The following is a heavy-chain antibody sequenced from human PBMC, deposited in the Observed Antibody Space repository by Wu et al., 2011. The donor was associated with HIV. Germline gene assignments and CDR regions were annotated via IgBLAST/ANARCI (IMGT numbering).Heavy chain of an antibody. V-gene: IGHV1-69*05. CDR3: ARGAVMILVITAKVLSGFRGTDV. CDR2: IIPILGTA. CDR1: GGNFSAYA. D-gene: IGHD3-22*01. J-gene: IGHJ6*02. Sequence: QLVQSGTEVKPPGSSVRVSCETAGGNFSAYAVSWVRQVPGQRLEWMGGIIPILGTANYAQKFQGRVTMTTDESTSTAYMELSSLRSEDTAVYYCARGAVMILVITAKVLSGFRGTDVWGQGTTVTGLL.